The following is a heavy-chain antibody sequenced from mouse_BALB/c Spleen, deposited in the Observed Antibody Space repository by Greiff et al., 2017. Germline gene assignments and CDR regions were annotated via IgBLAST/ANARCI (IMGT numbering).Heavy chain of an antibody. CDR2: ISSGGGST. CDR3: ARQNDGSSLYYAMDD. Sequence: EVKLVESGGGLVKPGGSLKLSCAASGFAFSSYDMSWVRQTPEKRLEWVAYISSGGGSTYYPDTVKGRFTISRDNAKNTLYLQMSSLKSEDTAMYYCARQNDGSSLYYAMDDWGQGTSVTVSS. D-gene: IGHD1-1*01. V-gene: IGHV5-12-1*01. CDR1: GFAFSSYD. J-gene: IGHJ4*01.